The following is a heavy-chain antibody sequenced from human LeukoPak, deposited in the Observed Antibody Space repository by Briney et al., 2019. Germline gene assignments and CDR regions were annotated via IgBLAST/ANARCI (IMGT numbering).Heavy chain of an antibody. CDR1: GFTFSSYG. D-gene: IGHD2-8*02. Sequence: PGRSLRLSCAASGFTFSSYGMHWVRQAPGKGLEWVAMISYDGRNKYYADSVKGRFTIFRDNSKNTLYLQMSSLRAEDTAVYFCAKVTTGYYDYWGQGTLVTVSS. V-gene: IGHV3-30*18. J-gene: IGHJ4*01. CDR2: ISYDGRNK. CDR3: AKVTTGYYDY.